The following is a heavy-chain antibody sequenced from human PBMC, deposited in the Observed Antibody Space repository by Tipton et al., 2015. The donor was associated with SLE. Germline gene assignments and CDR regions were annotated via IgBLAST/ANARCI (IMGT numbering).Heavy chain of an antibody. CDR3: ARDPPSSYYYGMDV. Sequence: GLVKPSETLSLTCAASGYSFSSGYYWGWIRQPPGKGLEWIGTFSHSGSTYYNPSLKSRVTISVDTSKNQFSLKMSSVTAADTAVYYCARDPPSSYYYGMDVWGQGTTVTVSS. CDR2: FSHSGST. V-gene: IGHV4-38-2*02. CDR1: GYSFSSGYY. D-gene: IGHD3-10*01. J-gene: IGHJ6*02.